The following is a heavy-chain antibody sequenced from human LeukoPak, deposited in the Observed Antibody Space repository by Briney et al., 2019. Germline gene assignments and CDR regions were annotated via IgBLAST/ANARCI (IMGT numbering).Heavy chain of an antibody. D-gene: IGHD6-19*01. V-gene: IGHV1-46*01. Sequence: ASVKVSCKASGYTFTSYYMHWVRQAPGQGLEWMGIINPSGGSTSYAQKFQGRVTMTRDMSTSTVYMELSSLRSEDTAVYYCATENSSGWHVGLRYYYMDVWGKGTTVTVSS. J-gene: IGHJ6*03. CDR3: ATENSSGWHVGLRYYYMDV. CDR1: GYTFTSYY. CDR2: INPSGGST.